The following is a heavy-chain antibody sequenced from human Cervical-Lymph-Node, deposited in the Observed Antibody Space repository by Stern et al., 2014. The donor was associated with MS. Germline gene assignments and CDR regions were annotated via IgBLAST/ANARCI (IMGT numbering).Heavy chain of an antibody. CDR3: AREEVVVPGGLRY. J-gene: IGHJ4*02. CDR1: GASLNIYY. V-gene: IGHV4-4*07. Sequence: QVQLQESDPGLVKPSETLSLTCTVSGASLNIYYWSWIRQSPGKGLEWIGHVYSTGSTNYNPSLKSRVTMSLDKSKNQFSLKLISVTAADTAVYFCAREEVVVPGGLRYWGQGTLVTVSS. D-gene: IGHD3-16*01. CDR2: VYSTGST.